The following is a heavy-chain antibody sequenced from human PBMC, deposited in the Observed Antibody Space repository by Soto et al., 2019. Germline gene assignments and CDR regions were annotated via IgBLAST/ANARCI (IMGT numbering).Heavy chain of an antibody. CDR1: GFTFRNYG. J-gene: IGHJ6*02. V-gene: IGHV3-33*01. D-gene: IGHD5-12*01. CDR3: VRSAGYSGNDYVYYYGMDV. Sequence: QVQLVESGGGVVQPGRSLRLSCAASGFTFRNYGMHWVRQAPAKGLEWVALVWYDGGNKNYVDSVKGRFTISRDNSKNTLYMKMNSQRDEDTAVYYCVRSAGYSGNDYVYYYGMDVWGQGTTVTVSS. CDR2: VWYDGGNK.